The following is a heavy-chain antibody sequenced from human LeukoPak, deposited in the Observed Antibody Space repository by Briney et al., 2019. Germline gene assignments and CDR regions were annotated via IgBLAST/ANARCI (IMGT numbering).Heavy chain of an antibody. J-gene: IGHJ4*02. D-gene: IGHD6-19*01. V-gene: IGHV1-2*02. CDR2: INPNSGGT. CDR1: GYTFTGYY. Sequence: ASVKVSCKASGYTFTGYYMHWVRQAPGQGLEWMGWINPNSGGTNYAQKFQGRVTMTSDTSISTAYMELSRLRSDDTAVYYCARVQWLAPQYYFDYWGQGTLVTVSS. CDR3: ARVQWLAPQYYFDY.